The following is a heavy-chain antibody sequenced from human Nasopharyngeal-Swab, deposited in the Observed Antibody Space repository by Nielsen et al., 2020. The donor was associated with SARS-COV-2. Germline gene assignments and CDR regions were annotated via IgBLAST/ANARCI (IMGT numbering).Heavy chain of an antibody. CDR1: GFTFSSYA. D-gene: IGHD4-11*01. J-gene: IGHJ4*02. CDR3: ATDHSDYFDY. V-gene: IGHV3-23*01. CDR2: ISGRSTSL. Sequence: GESLKISCASSGFTFSSYAMSWVRQAPGKGLEWVSSISGRSTSLYYADSVKGRFTISRDNSNNTLYLQMNSLRAEDTAVYYCATDHSDYFDYWGLGTLVTVSS.